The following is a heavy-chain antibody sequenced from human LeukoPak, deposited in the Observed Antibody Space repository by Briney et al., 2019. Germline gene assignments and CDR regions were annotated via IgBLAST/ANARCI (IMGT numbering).Heavy chain of an antibody. CDR3: ARTGIDSSLEYFQH. J-gene: IGHJ1*01. D-gene: IGHD3-22*01. CDR2: IYYSGST. V-gene: IGHV4-59*01. Sequence: SETLSLTCTVSGGSISSYYWSWIRQPPGKGLEWIGYIYYSGSTNHNPSLKSRVTISVDTSKNQFSLKLSSVTAADTAVYYCARTGIDSSLEYFQHWGQGTLVTVSS. CDR1: GGSISSYY.